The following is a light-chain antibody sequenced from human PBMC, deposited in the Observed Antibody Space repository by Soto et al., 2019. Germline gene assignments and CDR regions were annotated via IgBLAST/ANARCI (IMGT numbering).Light chain of an antibody. CDR1: SSDVGGYDY. V-gene: IGLV2-14*01. CDR2: EVS. J-gene: IGLJ1*01. Sequence: QSALTQPASVSGSPGQSITISCTGTSSDVGGYDYVSWYQLHPGKAPKLMLFEVSNRPSGVSYRFSGSKSGNTASLTISGLQAEDEADYFCSSYSISTAYLFGTGTKATVL. CDR3: SSYSISTAYL.